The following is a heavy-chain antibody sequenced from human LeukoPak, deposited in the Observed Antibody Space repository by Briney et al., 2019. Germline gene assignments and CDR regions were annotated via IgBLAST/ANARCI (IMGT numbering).Heavy chain of an antibody. CDR3: ALDDRGSYSFDY. J-gene: IGHJ4*02. CDR1: GYTFTSYG. Sequence: ASVKVSCKASGYTFTSYGISWVRQAPGKGLEWMGWISAYNGNTNYAQKLQGRVTMTTDTSTSTAYMELRSLRSDDTAVYYCALDDRGSYSFDYWGQGTLVTVSS. V-gene: IGHV1-18*01. D-gene: IGHD1-26*01. CDR2: ISAYNGNT.